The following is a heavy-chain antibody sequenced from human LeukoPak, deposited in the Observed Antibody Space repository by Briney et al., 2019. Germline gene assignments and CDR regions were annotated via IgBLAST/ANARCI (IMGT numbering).Heavy chain of an antibody. V-gene: IGHV4-39*01. D-gene: IGHD6-13*01. CDR3: ARVFSSSWYRGAFDL. Sequence: KTPESLSLTCTLAAGSISSSSYCWGWTRHPPGKGMEWIGSIYYSGSTYYNPSLKSRVTISVDTSKNQFSLKLSTVTAADTAVYYCARVFSSSWYRGAFDLWGQGTMVTVSS. CDR2: IYYSGST. CDR1: AGSISSSSYC. J-gene: IGHJ3*01.